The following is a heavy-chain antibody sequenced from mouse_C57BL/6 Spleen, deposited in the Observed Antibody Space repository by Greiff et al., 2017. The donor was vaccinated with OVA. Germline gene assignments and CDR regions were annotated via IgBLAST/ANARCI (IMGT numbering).Heavy chain of an antibody. J-gene: IGHJ1*03. D-gene: IGHD4-1*01. V-gene: IGHV1-4*01. CDR1: GYTFTSYT. Sequence: QVQLKESGAELARPGASVKMSCKASGYTFTSYTMHWVKQRPGQGLEWIGYINPSSGYTTYNQKFKDKATLTADKSSSTAYMQLSSLTSEDSAVYYCARSGTGSYWYFDVWGTGTTVTVSS. CDR3: ARSGTGSYWYFDV. CDR2: INPSSGYT.